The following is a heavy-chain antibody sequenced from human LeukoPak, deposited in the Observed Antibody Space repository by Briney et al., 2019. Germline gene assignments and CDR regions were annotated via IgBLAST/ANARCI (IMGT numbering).Heavy chain of an antibody. CDR1: GDSLSSGDYY. CDR2: IHYSGST. V-gene: IGHV4-30-4*01. J-gene: IGHJ4*02. D-gene: IGHD2-15*01. CDR3: ARGELLYDY. Sequence: SQTLSLTCTVSGDSLSSGDYYWTWIRQPPGKGLEWIGYIHYSGSTYYSPSLKSGVTISVDTSKNQFSLKLKSVTAADTALYYCARGELLYDYWGQGTLVTVSS.